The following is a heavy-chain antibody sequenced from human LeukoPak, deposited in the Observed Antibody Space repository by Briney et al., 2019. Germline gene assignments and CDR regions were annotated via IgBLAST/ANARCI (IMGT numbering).Heavy chain of an antibody. CDR1: GYSFTDKY. CDR2: INPNSGGT. J-gene: IGHJ4*02. D-gene: IGHD3-16*02. CDR3: ARDFNDYVWGSYLPGDY. Sequence: ASVKVSCKASGYSFTDKYMHWVRQAPGQGLEWMGWINPNSGGTNYAQKLQGRVTMTTDTSTSTAYMELRSLRSDDTAVYYCARDFNDYVWGSYLPGDYWGQGTLVTVSS. V-gene: IGHV1-2*02.